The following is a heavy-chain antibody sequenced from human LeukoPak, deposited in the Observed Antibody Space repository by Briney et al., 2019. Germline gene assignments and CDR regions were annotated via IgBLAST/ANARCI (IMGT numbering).Heavy chain of an antibody. CDR3: ANAGPGYNSGSNYYYGMDV. D-gene: IGHD6-19*01. Sequence: GGSLRLSCAASGFIFSIYGMRWVRQAPGKGLEWVSSISGSGGTTFYADSVKGRFTISRDNSKNTLYLQMNSLRAEDTAAYYCANAGPGYNSGSNYYYGMDVWGQGTTVTVSS. J-gene: IGHJ6*02. CDR2: ISGSGGTT. CDR1: GFIFSIYG. V-gene: IGHV3-23*01.